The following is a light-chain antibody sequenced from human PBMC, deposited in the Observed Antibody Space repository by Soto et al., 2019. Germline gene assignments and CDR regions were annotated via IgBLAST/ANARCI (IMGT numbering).Light chain of an antibody. V-gene: IGKV1-39*01. J-gene: IGKJ1*01. CDR2: AAS. CDR3: QQSYSTRCT. Sequence: DIQMTQSPSSLSASVGDRVTITCRASQSISSYLNWYQQKPGKAPKLLIYAASSLQCRVPSRFTGSGYGTDFTLTISSLQPEDFATDYCQQSYSTRCTFGQGTKVQIK. CDR1: QSISSY.